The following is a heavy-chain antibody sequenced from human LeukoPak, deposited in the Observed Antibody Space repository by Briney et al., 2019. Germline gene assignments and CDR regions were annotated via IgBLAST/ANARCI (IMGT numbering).Heavy chain of an antibody. V-gene: IGHV3-21*06. J-gene: IGHJ4*02. D-gene: IGHD4-23*01. Sequence: PGGSLRVSCAASGFTFSRYSLNWVRQAPGKGLEWVSSISGSSSYIYYADSVKGRFTISRDNAKNSLYLQMNSLRAEDTAVYYCARDYGGSSPFDYWGQGTLVTVSS. CDR3: ARDYGGSSPFDY. CDR2: ISGSSSYI. CDR1: GFTFSRYS.